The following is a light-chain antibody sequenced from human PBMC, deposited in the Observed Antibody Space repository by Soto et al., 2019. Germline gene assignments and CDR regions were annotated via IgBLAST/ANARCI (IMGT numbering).Light chain of an antibody. Sequence: QSVLTQPASVSGSPGQSITISCTGVSSDVGNYNYVSWYQHHPGKAPKLMIFRVNNRPSGVSSRFSGSKSGNTASLTISGLQAEDEADYYCSSYSRSDSLYVFGTGTKVTVL. V-gene: IGLV2-14*01. J-gene: IGLJ1*01. CDR1: SSDVGNYNY. CDR3: SSYSRSDSLYV. CDR2: RVN.